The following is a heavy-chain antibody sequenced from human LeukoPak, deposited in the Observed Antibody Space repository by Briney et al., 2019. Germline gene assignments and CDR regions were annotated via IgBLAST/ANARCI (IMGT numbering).Heavy chain of an antibody. CDR3: AKNARGLLRGLDY. CDR1: GFIFSSYA. J-gene: IGHJ4*02. CDR2: IFTDGSET. D-gene: IGHD5/OR15-5a*01. Sequence: PGGSLRLSCAASGFIFSSYAVNWVRQAPGRGLEWVSGIFTDGSETFYADSVKGHFTISRDNSKNTLYLQMNSLRAEDTAVYYCAKNARGLLRGLDYWGEGILVIVSS. V-gene: IGHV3-23*03.